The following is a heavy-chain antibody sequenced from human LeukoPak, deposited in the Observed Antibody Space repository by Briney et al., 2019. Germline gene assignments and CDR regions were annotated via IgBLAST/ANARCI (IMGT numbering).Heavy chain of an antibody. CDR3: ARALYRSGWFHRAYYYYGMDV. V-gene: IGHV3-21*01. D-gene: IGHD6-19*01. CDR2: ISSSSSYI. J-gene: IGHJ6*02. CDR1: GFTFSSYS. Sequence: PGGPLRLSCAASGFTFSSYSMNWVRQAPGKGLEWVSSISSSSSYIYYADSVKGRFTISRDNAKNSLYLQMNSLRAEDTAVYYCARALYRSGWFHRAYYYYGMDVWGQGTTVTVSS.